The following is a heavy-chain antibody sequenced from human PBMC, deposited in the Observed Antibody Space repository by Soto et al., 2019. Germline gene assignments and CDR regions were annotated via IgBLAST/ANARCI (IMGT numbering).Heavy chain of an antibody. CDR1: GHTFTGHH. D-gene: IGHD7-27*01. V-gene: IGHV1-2*02. J-gene: IGHJ4*02. CDR3: GLEPTGTGGFDY. CDR2: IDLDSRNT. Sequence: ASVKVSCKSSGHTFTGHHMQWVRQAPGQGLEWMGYIDLDSRNTRYAQKFQGRVTTTRDTSITTAYMELSGLRADDTAVYYCGLEPTGTGGFDYWGKGTLVTVP.